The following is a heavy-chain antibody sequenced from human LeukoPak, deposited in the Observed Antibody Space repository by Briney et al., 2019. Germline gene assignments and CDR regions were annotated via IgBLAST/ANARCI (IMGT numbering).Heavy chain of an antibody. CDR1: GFIFNSNV. CDR3: ARASTSVPGKDSSGHDYPYAFDL. D-gene: IGHD3-22*01. CDR2: ISYDGSDK. Sequence: GGSLRLSCAASGFIFNSNVMHWVRQAPGKGLEWVAVISYDGSDKYYADSVKGRFTISRDNSKNTLYLQMNSLRAEDTAVYYCARASTSVPGKDSSGHDYPYAFDLWGQGTMVTVSS. V-gene: IGHV3-30-3*01. J-gene: IGHJ3*01.